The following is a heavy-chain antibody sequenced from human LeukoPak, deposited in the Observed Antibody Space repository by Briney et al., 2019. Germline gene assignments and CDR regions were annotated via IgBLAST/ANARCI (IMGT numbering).Heavy chain of an antibody. CDR1: GFTFSTYG. Sequence: GESLRLSCAASGFTFSTYGMHWVRQAPGKGLEWVANIRNDGSNKFYVDSVKGRFTISRDNSNNTLYLQMNSLRTEDTAVYYCAKGGLPPGYWGQGILVTVSS. CDR2: IRNDGSNK. V-gene: IGHV3-30*02. J-gene: IGHJ4*02. CDR3: AKGGLPPGY. D-gene: IGHD3-16*01.